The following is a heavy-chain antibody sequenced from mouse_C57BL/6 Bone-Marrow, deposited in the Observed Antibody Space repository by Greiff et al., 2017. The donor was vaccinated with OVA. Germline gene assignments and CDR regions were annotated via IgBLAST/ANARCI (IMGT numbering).Heavy chain of an antibody. Sequence: QVQLQQPGAELVKPGASVKLSCKASGYTFTSYWMHWVKQRPGQGLEWIGMIHPNSGSTNYNEKFKSKATLTVEKSSSTAYMQLSSLTSEDSAVYYCASFYGSSPNWYFDVWGTGTTVTVSS. CDR1: GYTFTSYW. D-gene: IGHD1-1*01. V-gene: IGHV1-64*01. CDR3: ASFYGSSPNWYFDV. J-gene: IGHJ1*03. CDR2: IHPNSGST.